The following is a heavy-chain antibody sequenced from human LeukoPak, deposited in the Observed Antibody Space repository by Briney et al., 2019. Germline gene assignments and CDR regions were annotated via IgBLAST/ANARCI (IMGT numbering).Heavy chain of an antibody. J-gene: IGHJ3*02. CDR2: IIPILGIA. CDR3: ARKYSSGYDAFDI. D-gene: IGHD6-25*01. CDR1: GGTFSSYA. V-gene: IGHV1-69*04. Sequence: SVKVSCKASGGTFSSYAISWVRQAPGQGLEWMGRIIPILGIANYAQKFQGRVTITADKSTSTAYMELSSLGSEDTAVYYCARKYSSGYDAFDIWGQGTMVTVSS.